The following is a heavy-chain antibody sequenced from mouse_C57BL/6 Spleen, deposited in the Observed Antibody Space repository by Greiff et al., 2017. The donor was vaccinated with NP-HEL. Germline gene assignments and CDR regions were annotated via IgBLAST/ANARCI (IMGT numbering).Heavy chain of an antibody. CDR1: GYTFTSYW. D-gene: IGHD3-3*01. J-gene: IGHJ4*01. CDR2: IHPSDSDT. Sequence: QVQLQQPGAELVKPGASVKVSCKASGYTFTSYWMHWVKQRPGQGLEWIGRIHPSDSDTNYNQKFKGKATLTVDKSSSTAYMQLSSLTSEVSAVYYCSILGRDYAMDYWGQGTSGTVSS. CDR3: SILGRDYAMDY. V-gene: IGHV1-74*01.